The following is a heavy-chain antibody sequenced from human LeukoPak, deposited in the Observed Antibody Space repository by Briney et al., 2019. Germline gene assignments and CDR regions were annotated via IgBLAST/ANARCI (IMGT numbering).Heavy chain of an antibody. CDR3: GRVSCGGNCYSLIGTFDI. CDR1: GGTFKNYA. CDR2: ILPIFGTT. V-gene: IGHV1-69*13. D-gene: IGHD2-15*01. J-gene: IGHJ3*02. Sequence: GASVKVSCKASGGTFKNYAISWVRQAPGQGLEWMGGILPIFGTTNYAQKFRARVTITADESTGTAYMEMSSLRSEDTAVYYCGRVSCGGNCYSLIGTFDIWGQGTMVTVSS.